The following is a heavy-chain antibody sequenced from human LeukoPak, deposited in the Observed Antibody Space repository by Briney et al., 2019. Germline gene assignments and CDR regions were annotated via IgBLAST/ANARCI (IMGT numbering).Heavy chain of an antibody. J-gene: IGHJ4*02. Sequence: ASVKVSCKASGYTFTGYYMHWVRQAPGQGLEWMGWINPNSGGTNYAQKFQGRVTMTRDTPISTAYMELSRLRSDDTAVYYCARVNWDDYGDYGVYYFDYWGQGTLVTVSS. CDR2: INPNSGGT. D-gene: IGHD4-17*01. CDR1: GYTFTGYY. V-gene: IGHV1-2*02. CDR3: ARVNWDDYGDYGVYYFDY.